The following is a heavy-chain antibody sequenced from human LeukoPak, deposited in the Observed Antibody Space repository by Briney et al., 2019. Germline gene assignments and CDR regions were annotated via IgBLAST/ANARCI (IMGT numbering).Heavy chain of an antibody. CDR2: ISSSSSYI. V-gene: IGHV3-21*01. CDR3: ARDYYDSSGYDYYYGMDV. J-gene: IGHJ6*02. D-gene: IGHD3-22*01. CDR1: GFTFSSYS. Sequence: PGGSLRLSCAASGFTFSSYSTNWVRQAPGKGLEWVSSISSSSSYIYYADSVKGRFAISRDNAKNSLYLQMNSLRAEDTAVYYCARDYYDSSGYDYYYGMDVWGQGTTVTVSS.